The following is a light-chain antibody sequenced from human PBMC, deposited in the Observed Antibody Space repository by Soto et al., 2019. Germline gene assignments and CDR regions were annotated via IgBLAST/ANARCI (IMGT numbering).Light chain of an antibody. Sequence: IQLTQSTSSLSASVGDRVSITCRASQDIKTYLAWYQQKQGKAPKLLISGTFTLQSGVPSRFNGSGSGTDFTLTISRPQPEDFATYYCQHLNNYPPFTFGPGTKVDLE. CDR2: GTF. CDR1: QDIKTY. CDR3: QHLNNYPPFT. J-gene: IGKJ3*01. V-gene: IGKV1-9*01.